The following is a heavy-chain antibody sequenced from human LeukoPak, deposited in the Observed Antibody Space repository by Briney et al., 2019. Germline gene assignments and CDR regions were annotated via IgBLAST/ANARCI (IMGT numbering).Heavy chain of an antibody. Sequence: GESLKISCKGSGYSFTSYWIGWVRQMPGKGVEGMGIIYPGDSDTRYSPSFKRQVTISAAKSISTAYLQWSSLKASDTAMYYCASGGRIAVAVDYRGQGTLVTVSS. CDR2: IYPGDSDT. J-gene: IGHJ4*02. CDR3: ASGGRIAVAVDY. CDR1: GYSFTSYW. V-gene: IGHV5-51*01. D-gene: IGHD6-19*01.